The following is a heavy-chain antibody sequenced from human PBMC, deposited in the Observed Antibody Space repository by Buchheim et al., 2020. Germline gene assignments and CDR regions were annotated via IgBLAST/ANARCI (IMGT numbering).Heavy chain of an antibody. D-gene: IGHD3-22*01. Sequence: EVQLVESGGGLVQPGGSLRLSCAASGFTFSSYEMNWVRQAPGKGLEWVSYISSSGSTIYYADSVKGRFTISRDNAKNPLYLQMNSLRAEDTAVYYCARVRLRYYYDSSGYYYDYWGQGTL. V-gene: IGHV3-48*03. CDR1: GFTFSSYE. CDR3: ARVRLRYYYDSSGYYYDY. CDR2: ISSSGSTI. J-gene: IGHJ4*02.